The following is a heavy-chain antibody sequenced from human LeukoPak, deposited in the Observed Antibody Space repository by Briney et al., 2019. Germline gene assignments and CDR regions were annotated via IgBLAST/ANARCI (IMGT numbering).Heavy chain of an antibody. CDR1: GYTFTGYY. J-gene: IGHJ4*02. CDR2: INPNSGGT. Sequence: GASVKVSCKASGYTFTGYYMHWVRQAPGQGLEWMGWINPNSGGTNYAQKFQGRVTMTRDTSISTAYMELSRLRSDDTAVYYCAREREVRGYSGYKYYFDYWGQGTLVTVSS. D-gene: IGHD5-12*01. V-gene: IGHV1-2*02. CDR3: AREREVRGYSGYKYYFDY.